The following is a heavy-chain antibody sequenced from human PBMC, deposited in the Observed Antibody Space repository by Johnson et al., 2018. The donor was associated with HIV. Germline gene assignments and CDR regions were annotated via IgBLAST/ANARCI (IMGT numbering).Heavy chain of an antibody. CDR3: ASFVVVVAATGAFDI. CDR1: GFTFSSYA. V-gene: IGHV3-30*04. D-gene: IGHD2-15*01. J-gene: IGHJ3*02. Sequence: QMQLVESGGGVVQPGRSLRLSCAASGFTFSSYAMHWVRQAPGKGLEWVAVISYDGSNKYYADSVKGRFTISRDNSKNTLYLQMNSLRAEDTALYYCASFVVVVAATGAFDIWGQGTMVTVSS. CDR2: ISYDGSNK.